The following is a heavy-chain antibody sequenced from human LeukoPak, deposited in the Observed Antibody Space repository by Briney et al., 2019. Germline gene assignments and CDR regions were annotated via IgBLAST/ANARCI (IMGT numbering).Heavy chain of an antibody. V-gene: IGHV3-15*01. D-gene: IGHD5-18*01. CDR1: GFTFSNAW. Sequence: PGGSLRLSCAASGFTFSNAWMSWVRQAPGKGLEWVGRIKSKTDGGTTDYAAPVKGRFTISRDDSKNTLYLQMNSLKTEDTAVHYCTTDQNSYGYDYWGQGTLVTVSS. J-gene: IGHJ4*02. CDR2: IKSKTDGGTT. CDR3: TTDQNSYGYDY.